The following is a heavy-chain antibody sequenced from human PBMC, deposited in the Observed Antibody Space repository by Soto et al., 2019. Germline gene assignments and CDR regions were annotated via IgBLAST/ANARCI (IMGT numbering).Heavy chain of an antibody. CDR2: IYWDDDK. CDR3: ARPYYCGSERLCWYFDL. CDR1: GFSLSTSGVG. V-gene: IGHV2-5*02. D-gene: IGHD3-10*01. J-gene: IGHJ2*01. Sequence: QITLKESGPTLVKPTQTLTLTCTFSGFSLSTSGVGVGWIRQPPGKALEWLALIYWDDDKRYSPSLNSSLTIHNTTSKKQVVLTMTNMDPLDTATSYCARPYYCGSERLCWYFDLWGRGTLVTVSS.